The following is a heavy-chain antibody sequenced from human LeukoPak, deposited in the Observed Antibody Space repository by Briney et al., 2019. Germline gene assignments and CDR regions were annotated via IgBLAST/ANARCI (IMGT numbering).Heavy chain of an antibody. CDR1: GDSISTYY. D-gene: IGHD6-25*01. CDR2: ISNSVYT. V-gene: IGHV4-59*08. J-gene: IGHJ4*02. Sequence: SETLSLTCTVSGDSISTYYWSWIRQPPGKGLEWIGYISNSVYTNYNPSLTSRVTMSVDTSKNQFSLKPTSVAAADTAVYYCARHARSDYANAKFDYWGQGALVTVSS. CDR3: ARHARSDYANAKFDY.